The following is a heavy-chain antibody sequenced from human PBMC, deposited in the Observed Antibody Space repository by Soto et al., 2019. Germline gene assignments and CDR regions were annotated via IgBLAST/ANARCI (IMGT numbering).Heavy chain of an antibody. J-gene: IGHJ3*02. Sequence: GRSLRLSCAASGFTFSSYAMNWVRQAPGKGLEWVSAISGSGGSTYYADSVKGRFTISRDSSKNTLDLQMNSLRAEDTAVYYCAKGNSWSPALVLDIWGQGTMVTVS. CDR3: AKGNSWSPALVLDI. CDR2: ISGSGGST. D-gene: IGHD1-7*01. CDR1: GFTFSSYA. V-gene: IGHV3-23*01.